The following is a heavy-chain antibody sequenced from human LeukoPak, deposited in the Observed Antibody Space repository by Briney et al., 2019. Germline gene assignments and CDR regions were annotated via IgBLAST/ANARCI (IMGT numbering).Heavy chain of an antibody. Sequence: VSVKVSCKVSGDSLSDLSMHWVRQAPGKGLEWMGGFDPEDGETIYAQKFQGRVTMTEDTSTDTAYMELSSLRSEDTAVYYCATGLIVGATGAFDIWGQGTMVTVSS. CDR3: ATGLIVGATGAFDI. J-gene: IGHJ3*02. CDR1: GDSLSDLS. CDR2: FDPEDGET. V-gene: IGHV1-24*01. D-gene: IGHD1-26*01.